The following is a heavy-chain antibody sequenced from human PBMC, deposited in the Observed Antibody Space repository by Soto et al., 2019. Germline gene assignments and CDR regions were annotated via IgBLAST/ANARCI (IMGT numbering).Heavy chain of an antibody. D-gene: IGHD3-3*01. J-gene: IGHJ4*02. CDR2: TRNKANSYTT. CDR3: VRISSGSYYFAS. V-gene: IGHV3-72*01. Sequence: PGGSLRLSCAVSGFTFSDHYMDWVRQAPGKGLEWVGRTRNKANSYTTEYAASVKGRFTISRDVSKNSLYLQMNSVKTEDTAVYYCVRISSGSYYFASWGQGTLVTVSS. CDR1: GFTFSDHY.